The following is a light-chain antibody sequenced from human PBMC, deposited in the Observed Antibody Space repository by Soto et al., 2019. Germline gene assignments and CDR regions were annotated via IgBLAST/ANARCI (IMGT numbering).Light chain of an antibody. J-gene: IGLJ2*01. CDR3: CSYAGSSSYVV. CDR2: EGS. Sequence: QSALTQPASVSGSPGQSITISCTGTSSDVGSYNLVSWYQQHPGKAPKPMIYEGSKRPSGVSNRFSGSKSGNTASLTISGLQAEDEADYYWCSYAGSSSYVVFGGGTKLTVL. V-gene: IGLV2-23*01. CDR1: SSDVGSYNL.